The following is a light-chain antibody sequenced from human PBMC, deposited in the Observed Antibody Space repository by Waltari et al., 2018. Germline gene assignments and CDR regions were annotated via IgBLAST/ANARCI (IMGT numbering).Light chain of an antibody. CDR1: QNIRDW. Sequence: DVQMTQSPSTLSASVGDRVTITCRASQNIRDWLAWYQHRPGKAPRLLIYGASTLQTGVPARFSGSGSGTEFTLTINSLQPDDFATYYCQQYNGYFTWTFGQGTKVEIK. J-gene: IGKJ1*01. CDR2: GAS. CDR3: QQYNGYFTWT. V-gene: IGKV1-5*01.